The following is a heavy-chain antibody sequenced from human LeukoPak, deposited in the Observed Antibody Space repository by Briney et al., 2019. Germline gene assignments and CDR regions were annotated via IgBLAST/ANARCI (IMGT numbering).Heavy chain of an antibody. CDR1: GYTFTSYY. Sequence: ASVTVSCTASGYTFTSYYMHWVRQAPGQGLEWMGIINPSGGSTSYAQKFQGRVTMTRDTSTSTVYMELSSLRSEDTAVYYCARDGIVPEDLYYYGMDVWGQGTTVTVSS. CDR2: INPSGGST. CDR3: ARDGIVPEDLYYYGMDV. J-gene: IGHJ6*02. D-gene: IGHD2-8*01. V-gene: IGHV1-46*01.